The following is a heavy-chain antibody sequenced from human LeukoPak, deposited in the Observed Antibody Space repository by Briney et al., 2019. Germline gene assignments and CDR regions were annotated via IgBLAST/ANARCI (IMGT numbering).Heavy chain of an antibody. D-gene: IGHD3-10*01. Sequence: GESLKISCQGSGYRFTRYWIGWVRQVPGKGLEWMGIMYPGDSDTRYSPAFQGQVTISADKSISTAYLQWSSLKASDTAMYYCASGSGSGRYYSEDDYWGQGTLVTVSS. V-gene: IGHV5-51*01. J-gene: IGHJ4*02. CDR3: ASGSGSGRYYSEDDY. CDR2: MYPGDSDT. CDR1: GYRFTRYW.